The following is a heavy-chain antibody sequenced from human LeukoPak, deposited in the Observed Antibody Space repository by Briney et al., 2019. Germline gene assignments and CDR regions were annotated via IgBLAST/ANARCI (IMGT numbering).Heavy chain of an antibody. J-gene: IGHJ5*02. Sequence: ASVKVSCKASGYTFTGYYMHWVRQAPGQGLEWMGWINPNSGGTNFAQKFQGRVTMTRDTSISTAYMELSRLRSDDPAVYYCAREKRVAGSRGGFDPWGQGTLVTVSS. CDR2: INPNSGGT. V-gene: IGHV1-2*02. CDR1: GYTFTGYY. D-gene: IGHD6-19*01. CDR3: AREKRVAGSRGGFDP.